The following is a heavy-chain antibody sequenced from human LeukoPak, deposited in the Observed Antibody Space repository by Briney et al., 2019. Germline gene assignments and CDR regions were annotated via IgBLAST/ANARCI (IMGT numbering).Heavy chain of an antibody. V-gene: IGHV3-74*01. CDR1: GFTFSSYA. CDR3: ARGASNRFDY. J-gene: IGHJ4*02. CDR2: IYTDGSST. Sequence: GGSLRLSCAASGFTFSSYALHWVRQAPGKGLVWVSRIYTDGSSTNYADSVKGRFTISRDNAKNTLYLQMSSLRGEDTAVYYCARGASNRFDYWGQGTLVTVSS. D-gene: IGHD1-14*01.